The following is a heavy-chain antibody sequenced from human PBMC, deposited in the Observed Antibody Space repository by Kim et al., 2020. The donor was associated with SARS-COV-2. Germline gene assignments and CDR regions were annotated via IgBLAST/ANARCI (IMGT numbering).Heavy chain of an antibody. V-gene: IGHV4-39*02. Sequence: SETLSLTCTVSGGSISSSSYYWGWIRQPPGKGLEWIGSIYYSGSTYYNPSLKSRVTISVDTSKNQFSLKLSSVTAADTAVYYCARDNYDSSGYPDYYYYYYMDVWCKGTTVTVSS. D-gene: IGHD3-22*01. CDR1: GGSISSSSYY. CDR3: ARDNYDSSGYPDYYYYYYMDV. J-gene: IGHJ6*03. CDR2: IYYSGST.